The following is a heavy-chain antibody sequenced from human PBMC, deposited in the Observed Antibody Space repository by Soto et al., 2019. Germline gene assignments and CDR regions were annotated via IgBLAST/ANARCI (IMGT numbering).Heavy chain of an antibody. CDR1: GFTFRSYG. D-gene: IGHD1-26*01. CDR2: ISYDGSNK. CDR3: AKVSEEWELLTDRFEH. V-gene: IGHV3-30*18. J-gene: IGHJ4*02. Sequence: GGSLRLSWAASGFTFRSYGMHWVRHAPGKGLEWVAVISYDGSNKYYADSVKGRFTISRDNSKNTLYLQMNSLRAEDTAVYYCAKVSEEWELLTDRFEHSGQGTL.